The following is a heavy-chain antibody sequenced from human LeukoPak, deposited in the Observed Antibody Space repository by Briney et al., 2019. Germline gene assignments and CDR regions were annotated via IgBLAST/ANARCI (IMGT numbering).Heavy chain of an antibody. D-gene: IGHD5-24*01. CDR3: TRVGYIDEGIDY. CDR2: IKQDGSKK. Sequence: GGSLRLSCVASGFPFSSYWMTWVRQAPGKGLEWVANIKQDGSKKSYVDSVKGRFTISRDNAKNSLYLQMNSLRAEDTAIYYCTRVGYIDEGIDYWGQGTLVAVSS. J-gene: IGHJ4*02. V-gene: IGHV3-7*04. CDR1: GFPFSSYW.